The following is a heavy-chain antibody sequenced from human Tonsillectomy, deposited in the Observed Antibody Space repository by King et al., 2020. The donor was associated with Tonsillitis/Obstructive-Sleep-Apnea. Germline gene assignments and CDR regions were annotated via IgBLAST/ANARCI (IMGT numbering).Heavy chain of an antibody. J-gene: IGHJ6*02. CDR1: GYSFTSYW. CDR3: ASAGGYYSGMDV. D-gene: IGHD3-10*01. Sequence: QLVQSGAEVKKPGESLRISCKGSGYSFTSYWISWVRQMPGKGLEWMGRTDPSDSYTDYSPSFQGHVTISADKSISAAYLQWSSLKASDTAMYYCASAGGYYSGMDVWGHGTTVIVSS. V-gene: IGHV5-10-1*03. CDR2: TDPSDSYT.